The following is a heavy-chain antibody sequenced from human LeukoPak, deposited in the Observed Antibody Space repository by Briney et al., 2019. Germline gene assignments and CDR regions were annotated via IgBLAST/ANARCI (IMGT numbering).Heavy chain of an antibody. CDR2: ISGSGGGT. CDR1: GFTFSSYA. Sequence: GGSLRLSCAASGFTFSSYAMTWVRQAPGKGLEWVSAISGSGGGTYYADSVKGRFTIFRDNSKNTLYLQMNSLRAEDTAVYYCAKSRDSSVAFDYWGQGTLVTVSS. V-gene: IGHV3-23*01. D-gene: IGHD6-19*01. CDR3: AKSRDSSVAFDY. J-gene: IGHJ4*02.